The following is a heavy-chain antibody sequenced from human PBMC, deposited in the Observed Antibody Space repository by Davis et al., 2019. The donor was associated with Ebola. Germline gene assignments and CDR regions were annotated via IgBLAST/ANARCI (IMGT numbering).Heavy chain of an antibody. Sequence: GESLKISCAASGFTFSSYSMNWVRQAPGKGLEWVSSISSSSSYIYYADSVKGRFTISRDNAKNSLYLQMNSLRAEDTAVYYCARDGVIVLVPAAMPDYYYYGMDVWGQGTTVTVSS. D-gene: IGHD2-2*01. CDR2: ISSSSSYI. J-gene: IGHJ6*02. CDR1: GFTFSSYS. V-gene: IGHV3-21*01. CDR3: ARDGVIVLVPAAMPDYYYYGMDV.